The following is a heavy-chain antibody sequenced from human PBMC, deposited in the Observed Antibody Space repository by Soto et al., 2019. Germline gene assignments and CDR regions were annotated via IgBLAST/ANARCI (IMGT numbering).Heavy chain of an antibody. J-gene: IGHJ4*02. CDR3: AATGGYSYGYVNY. V-gene: IGHV4-39*01. CDR1: GGSISSSIYY. D-gene: IGHD5-18*01. Sequence: SETLSLTCTVSGGSISSSIYYWGWIGQPPGKGLGWIGSIYYSGITYYNPSLKSRVTISVDTSKNQFSLKLSSVTAADTAVYYCAATGGYSYGYVNYWGQGTLVTVSS. CDR2: IYYSGIT.